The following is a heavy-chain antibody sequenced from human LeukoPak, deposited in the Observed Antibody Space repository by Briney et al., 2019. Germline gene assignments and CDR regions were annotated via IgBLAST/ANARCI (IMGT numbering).Heavy chain of an antibody. J-gene: IGHJ4*02. V-gene: IGHV3-48*04. CDR3: ARPYSGSYYAFDY. CDR2: ISSSTI. D-gene: IGHD1-26*01. CDR1: GFTFSSYS. Sequence: YPGGSLRLSCAASGFTFSSYSMTWVRQAPGKGLEWVSYISSSTIYYADSVKGRFTISRDNAKNSLYLQMNSLRAEDTAVYYCARPYSGSYYAFDYWGQGTLVTVSS.